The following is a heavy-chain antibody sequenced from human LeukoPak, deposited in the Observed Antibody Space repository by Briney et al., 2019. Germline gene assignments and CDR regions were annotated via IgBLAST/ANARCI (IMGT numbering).Heavy chain of an antibody. V-gene: IGHV3-53*01. Sequence: PGGSLRLSCAASGFTISSNYMSWVRQTPGKGLEWVSDIYSGGSTYYADSVKGRFTISRDNSKNTLYLQMNSLRAEDTAVYYCAKAPYGSGSSWGQGTLVTVSS. CDR1: GFTISSNY. J-gene: IGHJ4*02. CDR2: IYSGGST. D-gene: IGHD3-10*01. CDR3: AKAPYGSGSS.